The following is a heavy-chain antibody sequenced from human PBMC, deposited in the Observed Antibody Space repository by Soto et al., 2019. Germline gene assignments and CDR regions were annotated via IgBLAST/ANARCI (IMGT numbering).Heavy chain of an antibody. CDR2: ISYDGSNK. CDR1: GFTFSSYG. V-gene: IGHV3-30*18. D-gene: IGHD3-9*01. J-gene: IGHJ4*02. CDR3: AKPMTYYDILTGSGFDY. Sequence: PGGSLRLSCAASGFTFSSYGMHWVRQAPGKGLEWVAVISYDGSNKYYADSVKGRFTISRDNSKNTLYLQMNSLRAEDTAVYYCAKPMTYYDILTGSGFDYWGQGTLVTVS.